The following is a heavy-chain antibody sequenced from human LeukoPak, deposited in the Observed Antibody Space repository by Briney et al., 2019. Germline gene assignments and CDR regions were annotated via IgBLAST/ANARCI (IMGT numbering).Heavy chain of an antibody. V-gene: IGHV4-59*08. J-gene: IGHJ6*02. CDR2: IYYSGST. Sequence: SETLSLTCTVSGGSISSYYWSWIRQPPGKGLEWIGYIYYSGSTNYNPSLKSRVTISVDTSKNQFSLKLSSVTAADTAVYYCARLESSYYYGMDVWGPGTAVTVSS. D-gene: IGHD1-1*01. CDR3: ARLESSYYYGMDV. CDR1: GGSISSYY.